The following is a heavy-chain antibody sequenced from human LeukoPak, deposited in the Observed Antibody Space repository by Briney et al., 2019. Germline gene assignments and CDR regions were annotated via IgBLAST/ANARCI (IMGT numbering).Heavy chain of an antibody. CDR3: AKDENWDYYGDVNFDY. CDR2: ISASGGNT. V-gene: IGHV3-23*01. CDR1: GFTFSTYG. J-gene: IGHJ4*02. D-gene: IGHD4-17*01. Sequence: GGSLRLSCAASGFTFSTYGMSWVRQAPGKGLQWASGISASGGNTYYADSAKGRFTISRDNSKNTLYLQMNSLRAEDTAVYYCAKDENWDYYGDVNFDYWGQGTLLTVSS.